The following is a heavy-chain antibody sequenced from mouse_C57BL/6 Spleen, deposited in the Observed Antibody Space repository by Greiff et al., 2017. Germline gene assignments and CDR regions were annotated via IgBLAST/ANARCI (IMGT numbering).Heavy chain of an antibody. CDR1: GYTFTSYW. D-gene: IGHD2-4*01. CDR2: IYPGSGST. CDR3: ARGGYYDSAWFAY. V-gene: IGHV1-55*01. J-gene: IGHJ3*01. Sequence: QVQLQQPGAELVKPGASVKMSCKASGYTFTSYWITWVKQRPGQGLEWIGDIYPGSGSTNYNEKFKSKATLTVDTSSSTAYMQLSSLTSEDSAVYYFARGGYYDSAWFAYWGQGTLVTVSA.